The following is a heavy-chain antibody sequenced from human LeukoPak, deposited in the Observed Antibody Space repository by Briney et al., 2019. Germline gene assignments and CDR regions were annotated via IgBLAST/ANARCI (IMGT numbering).Heavy chain of an antibody. Sequence: GGSLRLSCAASGFTFRTFPMGWVRQAPGKGLEWVSAISAGGDITFYSDSVRGRFTISRDNSKETLYLQMNSLRAEDTALYYCAKSLFTSAHGSGRAFDIXGXGTMVTVSS. V-gene: IGHV3-23*01. J-gene: IGHJ3*02. CDR3: AKSLFTSAHGSGRAFDI. CDR2: ISAGGDIT. D-gene: IGHD3-10*01. CDR1: GFTFRTFP.